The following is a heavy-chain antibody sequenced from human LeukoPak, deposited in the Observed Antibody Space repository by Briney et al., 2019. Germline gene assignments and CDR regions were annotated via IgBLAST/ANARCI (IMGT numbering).Heavy chain of an antibody. CDR3: AKSPELPFDY. V-gene: IGHV3-30*02. Sequence: GGSLRLSCAASGFTFSDAWMTWVRQAPGKGLEWVAFIRYDGSNKYYADSVKGRFTISRDNSKNTLYLQMNSLRAKDTAVYYCAKSPELPFDYWGQGTLVTVSS. J-gene: IGHJ4*02. D-gene: IGHD1-7*01. CDR1: GFTFSDAW. CDR2: IRYDGSNK.